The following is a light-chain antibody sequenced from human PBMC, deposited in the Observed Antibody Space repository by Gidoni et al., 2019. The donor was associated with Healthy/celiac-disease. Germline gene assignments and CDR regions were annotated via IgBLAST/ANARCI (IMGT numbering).Light chain of an antibody. V-gene: IGKV3-20*01. J-gene: IGKJ4*01. CDR1: QSVSSSY. CDR2: GAS. Sequence: IVFTQSPGTLSLSPGERATLSCRASQSVSSSYLAWYQQKPGQAPRLLIYGASSSANGIPDRFSGSGSGTDFTLNISRLEPEDFAVYYCQQYGSSPPLTFGGGTKVEIK. CDR3: QQYGSSPPLT.